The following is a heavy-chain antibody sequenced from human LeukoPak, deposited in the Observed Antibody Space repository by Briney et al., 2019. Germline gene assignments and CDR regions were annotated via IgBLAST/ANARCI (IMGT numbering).Heavy chain of an antibody. J-gene: IGHJ4*02. V-gene: IGHV4-4*02. Sequence: PSGTLSLTCAVSGGSISSSNWWSWVRQPPGKGLEWIGEIYHSGSTNYNPSLKSRVTISVDTSKNQFSLKLSSVTAADTAVYYCARFCRSLSTSCYKGFDYWGQGTLVTVSS. CDR1: GGSISSSNW. CDR3: ARFCRSLSTSCYKGFDY. D-gene: IGHD2-2*02. CDR2: IYHSGST.